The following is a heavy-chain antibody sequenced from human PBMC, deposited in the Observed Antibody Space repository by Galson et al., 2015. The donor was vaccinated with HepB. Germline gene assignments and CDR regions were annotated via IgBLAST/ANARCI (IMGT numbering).Heavy chain of an antibody. Sequence: SLRLSCAASGFTFSSYAMHWVRQAPGKGLEWVAVISYGGSNKYYADSVKGRFTISRDNSKNTLYLQMNSLRAEDTAVYYCAREMNYDSSGYSYFDYWGQGTLVTVSS. V-gene: IGHV3-30*04. CDR2: ISYGGSNK. J-gene: IGHJ4*02. D-gene: IGHD3-22*01. CDR1: GFTFSSYA. CDR3: AREMNYDSSGYSYFDY.